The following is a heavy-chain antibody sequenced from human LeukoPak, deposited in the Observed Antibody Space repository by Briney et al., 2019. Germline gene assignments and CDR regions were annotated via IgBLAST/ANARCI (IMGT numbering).Heavy chain of an antibody. CDR1: GGSFSGYY. CDR3: ARHGLDTGLPAAQPY. Sequence: PSETLSLTCAVYGGSFSGYYWSWIRQPPGKGLEWIGEINHSGSTNYNPSLKSRVTISVDTSKNQFSLKLSSVTAADTAVYYCARHGLDTGLPAAQPYWGQGTLVTVSS. J-gene: IGHJ1*01. CDR2: INHSGST. V-gene: IGHV4-34*01. D-gene: IGHD2-2*01.